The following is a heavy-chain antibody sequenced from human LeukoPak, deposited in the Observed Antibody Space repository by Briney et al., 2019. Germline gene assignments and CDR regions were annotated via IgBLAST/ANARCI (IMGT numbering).Heavy chain of an antibody. V-gene: IGHV3-23*01. J-gene: IGHJ4*02. CDR1: GFTFSIYA. CDR3: ATNYDFWSGYYEEIKGIFDY. Sequence: GGSLRLSCAASGFTFSIYAMSWVRQAPGKGLEWVSAISGSGGSTYYADSVKGRFTISRDNSKNTLYLQMNSLRAEDTAVYYCATNYDFWSGYYEEIKGIFDYWGQGTLVTVSS. CDR2: ISGSGGST. D-gene: IGHD3-3*01.